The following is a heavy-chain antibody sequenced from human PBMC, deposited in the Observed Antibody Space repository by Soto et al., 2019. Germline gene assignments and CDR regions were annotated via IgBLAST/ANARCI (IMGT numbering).Heavy chain of an antibody. D-gene: IGHD6-13*01. CDR3: ATDRPGPRQQLVDAFDI. V-gene: IGHV1-8*01. J-gene: IGHJ3*02. Sequence: ASVTVSCKASGYTFTSYDINWVRQATGQGLEWMGWMNPNSGNTGYAQKFQGRVTMTRNTSISTAYMELSSLRSEDTAVYYCATDRPGPRQQLVDAFDIWGQGTMVTVSS. CDR2: MNPNSGNT. CDR1: GYTFTSYD.